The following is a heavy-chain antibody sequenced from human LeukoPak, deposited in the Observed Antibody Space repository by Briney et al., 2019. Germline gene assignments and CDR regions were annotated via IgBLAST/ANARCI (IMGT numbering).Heavy chain of an antibody. Sequence: SETLSLTCTVSGGSISSYYWSWIRQPPGKGLEWIGYIYYSGRTNYNPSLKSRVTISGDTSKNQFSLKLSSVTAADTAVYYCARGNGSGLGGYFDYWGQGTLVTVSS. CDR1: GGSISSYY. V-gene: IGHV4-59*12. CDR3: ARGNGSGLGGYFDY. J-gene: IGHJ4*02. D-gene: IGHD3-10*01. CDR2: IYYSGRT.